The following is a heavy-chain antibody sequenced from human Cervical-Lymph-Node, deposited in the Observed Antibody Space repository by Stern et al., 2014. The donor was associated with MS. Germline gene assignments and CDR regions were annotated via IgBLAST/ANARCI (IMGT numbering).Heavy chain of an antibody. Sequence: QLVQSGAEVKKPGESLKISCKVFGYNFNTYWIAWVRQMPGKGLEWMGIIYPGDSETRYNPSFQGQVTISVDKSISTAYLQWSPLKASDTAIYYCARHVYGMDVWGQGTTVTVSS. CDR1: GYNFNTYW. V-gene: IGHV5-51*01. CDR3: ARHVYGMDV. J-gene: IGHJ6*02. CDR2: IYPGDSET.